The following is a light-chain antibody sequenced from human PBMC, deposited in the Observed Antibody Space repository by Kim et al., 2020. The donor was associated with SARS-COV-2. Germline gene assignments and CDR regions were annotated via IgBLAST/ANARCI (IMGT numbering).Light chain of an antibody. V-gene: IGLV1-47*01. CDR1: SSNIGTNY. CDR3: ATWDDSLNGL. CDR2: RNN. Sequence: QSVLTQPPSASGTPGQRVTISCSGSSSNIGTNYVYWYQHLPGTAPKLLIYRNNQRPSGVPDRFSASKSGTSASLAISGLRSEDEADYFCATWDDSLNGLFGGGTKLTVL. J-gene: IGLJ3*02.